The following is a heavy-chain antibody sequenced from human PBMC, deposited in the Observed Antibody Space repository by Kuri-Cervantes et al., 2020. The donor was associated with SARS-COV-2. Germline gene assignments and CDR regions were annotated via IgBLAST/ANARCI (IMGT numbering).Heavy chain of an antibody. D-gene: IGHD1-26*01. CDR1: GYSFDRYW. CDR2: IYPGDSDT. J-gene: IGHJ4*02. Sequence: KVSCKGSGYSFDRYWIGWVRQMPGKGLEWMGIIYPGDSDTRYSPSFQGQVTISADKSISTAYLQWSSLKASDTAMYYCARQFLVGATTDFDYWGQGTLVTVSS. V-gene: IGHV5-51*01. CDR3: ARQFLVGATTDFDY.